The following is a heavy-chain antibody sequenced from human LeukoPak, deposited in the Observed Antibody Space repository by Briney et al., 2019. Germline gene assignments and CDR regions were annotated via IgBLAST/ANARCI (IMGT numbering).Heavy chain of an antibody. CDR2: INPNIGGT. CDR1: GYTFTGYY. D-gene: IGHD2-15*01. J-gene: IGHJ5*02. Sequence: ASVKVSCKASGYTFTGYYMHWVRQAPGQGLEWMGWINPNIGGTNYAQKFQGRVTMTRDTSISTAYMELSRLRSDDTAVYYCARDGLGYCSGGSCYSGFWFDPWGQGTLVTVSS. V-gene: IGHV1-2*02. CDR3: ARDGLGYCSGGSCYSGFWFDP.